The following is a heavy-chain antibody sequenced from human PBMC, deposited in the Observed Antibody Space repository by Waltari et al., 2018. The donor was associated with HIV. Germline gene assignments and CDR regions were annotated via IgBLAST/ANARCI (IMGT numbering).Heavy chain of an antibody. CDR3: AGGAYYDFWSGLVGYFEY. D-gene: IGHD3-3*01. J-gene: IGHJ4*03. CDR1: GGSISSNNW. CDR2: IHHSGRT. V-gene: IGHV4-4*02. Sequence: QVQLQESGPGLVKPSGTLSLTCTVSGGSISSNNWWSWVRQSPGKGLEWVGEIHHSGRTNYNPSLKSRVTMSLNKSTRQFSLKLTSVTAADTAFYYCAGGAYYDFWSGLVGYFEYWGPGILVTVSS.